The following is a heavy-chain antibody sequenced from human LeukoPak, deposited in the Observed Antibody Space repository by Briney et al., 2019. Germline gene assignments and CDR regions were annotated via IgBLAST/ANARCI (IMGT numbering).Heavy chain of an antibody. CDR2: ISPSGGST. J-gene: IGHJ4*02. V-gene: IGHV1-46*01. CDR1: GYTFTSNY. Sequence: ASVKVSCKAFGYTFTSNYMHWVRQAPGQGPEWMGVISPSGGSTTYAQKFQGRVTITADESTSTAYMELSSLRSEDTAVYYCARASSLTGYYEFDYWGQGTLVTVSS. D-gene: IGHD3-9*01. CDR3: ARASSLTGYYEFDY.